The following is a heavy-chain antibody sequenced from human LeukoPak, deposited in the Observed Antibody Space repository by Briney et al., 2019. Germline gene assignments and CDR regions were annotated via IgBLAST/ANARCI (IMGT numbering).Heavy chain of an antibody. CDR1: GFTFSAYA. CDR3: ARNPLWELRYYYYYMDV. V-gene: IGHV3-23*01. CDR2: ILNSGGTT. D-gene: IGHD1-26*01. Sequence: GGSLRLSCTASGFTFSAYAMSWVRQAPGKGLEWVSGILNSGGTTYYADSVTGRFTISRDNSKNTLYVQMNSLRAEDTAVYYCARNPLWELRYYYYYMDVWGKGTTVTVSS. J-gene: IGHJ6*03.